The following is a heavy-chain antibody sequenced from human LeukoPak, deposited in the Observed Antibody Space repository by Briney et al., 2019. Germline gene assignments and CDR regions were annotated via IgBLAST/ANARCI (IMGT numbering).Heavy chain of an antibody. J-gene: IGHJ2*01. CDR3: ARVVAENWYFDL. Sequence: KASETLSLTCTVSGGSISTYYWSWIRQPPGKGLEWIGYIYHSGSTNYNPSLKSRVTISVDTSQNQFYLKLSSVTAADTAVYCCARVVAENWYFDLWGRGTLVTVSS. V-gene: IGHV4-59*01. CDR1: GGSISTYY. CDR2: IYHSGST.